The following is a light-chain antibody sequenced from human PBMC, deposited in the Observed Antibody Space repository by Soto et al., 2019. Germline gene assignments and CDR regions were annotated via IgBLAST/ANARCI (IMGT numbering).Light chain of an antibody. CDR1: QSVGSRF. CDR3: QQYDESPI. J-gene: IGKJ4*01. V-gene: IGKV3-20*01. CDR2: GAS. Sequence: EIVLTQSPGTLSLSPGERATLSCRASQSVGSRFLAWYQQKPGQAPRLLIYGASNRATGIPDRFSGSGSGTDFTLTISRLEPEDFAVYYCQQYDESPIFGGGTKVEIK.